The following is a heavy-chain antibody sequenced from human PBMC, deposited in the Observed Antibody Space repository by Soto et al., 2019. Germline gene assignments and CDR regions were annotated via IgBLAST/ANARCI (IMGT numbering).Heavy chain of an antibody. CDR2: IYYSGST. D-gene: IGHD4-17*01. J-gene: IGHJ2*01. CDR3: ARANGWATTVTTYWYFDL. CDR1: GGSISSGGYY. Sequence: LCGGSISSGGYYWSWIRQHPGKGLEWIGYIYYSGSTYYNPSLKSRVTISVDTSKNQFSLKLSSVTAADTAVYYCARANGWATTVTTYWYFDLWGRGTLVTVSS. V-gene: IGHV4-31*02.